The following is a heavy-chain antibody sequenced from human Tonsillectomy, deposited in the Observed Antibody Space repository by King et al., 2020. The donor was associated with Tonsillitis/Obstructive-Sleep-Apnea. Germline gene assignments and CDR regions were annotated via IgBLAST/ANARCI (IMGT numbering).Heavy chain of an antibody. CDR2: IRSKAYGGTT. CDR1: GFTFGDYA. D-gene: IGHD4-17*01. CDR3: TREYDDYGDVYYYYMDV. Sequence: QLVQSGGGLVKPGRSLRLSCTASGFTFGDYAMSWFRQAPGKGLEWVGFIRSKAYGGTTEYAASVKGRFTISRDDSKSIAYLQMNSLKTEETAVYYCTREYDDYGDVYYYYMDVWGKGTTVTVSS. J-gene: IGHJ6*03. V-gene: IGHV3-49*05.